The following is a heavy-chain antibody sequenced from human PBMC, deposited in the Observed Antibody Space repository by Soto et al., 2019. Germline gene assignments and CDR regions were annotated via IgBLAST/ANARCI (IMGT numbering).Heavy chain of an antibody. CDR2: ISGSGGST. D-gene: IGHD5-12*01. CDR3: ARPLYGYSGYDFSFY. Sequence: GGSLRLSCAASGFTFSSYAMSWVRQAPGKGLEWVSAISGSGGSTYYADSVKGRFTISRDNSKNTLYLQMNSLRAEDTAVYYCARPLYGYSGYDFSFYWGQGTLVTVSS. J-gene: IGHJ4*02. V-gene: IGHV3-23*01. CDR1: GFTFSSYA.